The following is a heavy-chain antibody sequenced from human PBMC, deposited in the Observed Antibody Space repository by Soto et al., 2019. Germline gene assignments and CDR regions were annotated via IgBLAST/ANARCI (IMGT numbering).Heavy chain of an antibody. V-gene: IGHV4-31*03. CDR3: AGAVSDFDVRRYRTSYFDQ. Sequence: SETLSLTCTVSGASVSTGVYYWTWIRQHPGKGLEWIGYIDNTGSAYYNPSLTGRVDISVDTSKNQFSLNLQSLTAADTAFYYCAGAVSDFDVRRYRTSYFDQCGQGILVTVS. CDR2: IDNTGSA. D-gene: IGHD3-10*02. CDR1: GASVSTGVYY. J-gene: IGHJ4*02.